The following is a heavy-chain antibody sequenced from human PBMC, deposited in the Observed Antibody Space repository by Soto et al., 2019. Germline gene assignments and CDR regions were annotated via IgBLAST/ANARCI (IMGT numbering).Heavy chain of an antibody. CDR3: AKSHYYDSSGYYYVYYFDY. CDR1: GFTFSSYA. D-gene: IGHD3-22*01. J-gene: IGHJ4*02. V-gene: IGHV3-23*01. Sequence: EVQLLDSGGGLVQPGGSLRLSCAASGFTFSSYAMSWVRQAPGKGLEWVSAISGSGGSTYYADSVKGRFTISRDNSKNTLYLQMNSLRAEDTAVYYCAKSHYYDSSGYYYVYYFDYWGQGTLVTVSS. CDR2: ISGSGGST.